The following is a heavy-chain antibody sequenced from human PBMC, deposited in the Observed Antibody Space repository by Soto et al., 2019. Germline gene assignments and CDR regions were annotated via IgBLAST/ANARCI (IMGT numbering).Heavy chain of an antibody. J-gene: IGHJ6*02. D-gene: IGHD3-9*01. Sequence: AGGSLRLSCAASGFTFSSYSMNWVRQAPGKGLEWVSSISSSSSYIYYADSVKGRFTISRDNAKNSLYLQMNSLRAEDTVVYYCAREGSNYDILTARYYYGMDVWGQGTTVTVSS. CDR1: GFTFSSYS. V-gene: IGHV3-21*01. CDR3: AREGSNYDILTARYYYGMDV. CDR2: ISSSSSYI.